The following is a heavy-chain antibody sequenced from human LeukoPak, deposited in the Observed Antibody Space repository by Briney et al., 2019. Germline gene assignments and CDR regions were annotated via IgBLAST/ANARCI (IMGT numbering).Heavy chain of an antibody. CDR2: MNPNSGNT. Sequence: ASVKVSCKASGYTFTSYDINWVRQAPGQGLEWMGWMNPNSGNTGYAQKFQGRVTMTRDTSISTAYMELSRLRSDDPAVYYCAREQQLGLWNAFDIWGQGTMVTVSS. D-gene: IGHD6-13*01. CDR1: GYTFTSYD. V-gene: IGHV1-8*01. J-gene: IGHJ3*02. CDR3: AREQQLGLWNAFDI.